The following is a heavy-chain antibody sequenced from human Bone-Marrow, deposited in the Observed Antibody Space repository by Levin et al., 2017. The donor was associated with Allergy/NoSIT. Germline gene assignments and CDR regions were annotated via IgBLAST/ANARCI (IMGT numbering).Heavy chain of an antibody. CDR3: VRYYYDSSGYYWDY. CDR1: GGSISSGDYY. D-gene: IGHD3-22*01. V-gene: IGHV4-30-4*01. CDR2: IYYSGST. Sequence: PSETLSLTCTVSGGSISSGDYYWSWIRQPPGKGLEWIGYIYYSGSTYYNPSLKSRVTISVDTSKNQFSLKLSSVTAADTAVYYCVRYYYDSSGYYWDYWGQGTLVTVSS. J-gene: IGHJ4*02.